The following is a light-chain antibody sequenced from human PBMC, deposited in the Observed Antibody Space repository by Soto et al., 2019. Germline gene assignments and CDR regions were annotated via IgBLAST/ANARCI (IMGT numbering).Light chain of an antibody. CDR1: QGIRND. V-gene: IGKV1-17*01. CDR3: RQHNSDPRLT. CDR2: AAS. Sequence: DIQMTQSPSSLSASVGDRVTISCRASQGIRNDLGWYQQKPGTAPKSLIYAASSLGSGVPSRFSGSGCGREFTLPISSLQTEDFATFFCRQHNSDPRLTFGGGTKVEIK. J-gene: IGKJ4*02.